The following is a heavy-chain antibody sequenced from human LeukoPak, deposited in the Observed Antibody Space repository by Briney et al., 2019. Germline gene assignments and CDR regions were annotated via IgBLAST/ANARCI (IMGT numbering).Heavy chain of an antibody. D-gene: IGHD3-10*01. CDR1: AFTFSTYS. CDR3: ARGSGVHVSSSPDY. V-gene: IGHV3-21*01. J-gene: IGHJ4*02. Sequence: KPGGSLRLSCAASAFTFSTYSMNWVRQAPGKGLEWVSSISSSGTYIYYPDSLKGRFTISRDNAKNSLHLQMNRLRAENTAVYYCARGSGVHVSSSPDYGAQGTLVTVSS. CDR2: ISSSGTYI.